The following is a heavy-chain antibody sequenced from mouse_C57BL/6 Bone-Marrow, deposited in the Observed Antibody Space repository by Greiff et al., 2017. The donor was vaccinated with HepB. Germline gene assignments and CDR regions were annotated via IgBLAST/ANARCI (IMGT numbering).Heavy chain of an antibody. CDR1: GYTFTDHT. CDR3: ARKRLGLYYFDY. CDR2: IYPRDGST. V-gene: IGHV1-78*01. Sequence: VKLVESDAELVKPGASVKISCKVSGYTFTDHTIHWMKQRPEQGLEWIGYIYPRDGSTKYNEKFKGKATLTADKSSSTAYMQLNSLTSEDSAVYFCARKRLGLYYFDYWGQGTTLTVSS. J-gene: IGHJ2*01. D-gene: IGHD4-1*01.